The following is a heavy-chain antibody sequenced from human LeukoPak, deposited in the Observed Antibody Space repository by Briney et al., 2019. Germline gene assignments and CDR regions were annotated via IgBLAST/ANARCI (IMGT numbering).Heavy chain of an antibody. CDR3: ARVSWGSKLIADH. D-gene: IGHD7-27*01. V-gene: IGHV1-2*02. J-gene: IGHJ4*02. CDR2: IYPNSGGT. CDR1: GYTFTGYY. Sequence: GASVKVSCKASGYTFTGYYIHWVRQAPGQGLEWMGWIYPNSGGTYYAQKFQGRVTMTRDTSINTAYMELSRLRSDDTAVFYCARVSWGSKLIADHWGQGTLVSVSS.